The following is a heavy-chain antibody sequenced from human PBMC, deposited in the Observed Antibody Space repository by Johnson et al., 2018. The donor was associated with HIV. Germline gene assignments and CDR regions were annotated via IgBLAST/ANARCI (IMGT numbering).Heavy chain of an antibody. D-gene: IGHD3-10*01. V-gene: IGHV3-30*03. CDR1: GFTFSSYG. CDR3: ARLPSWRGAFDI. CDR2: ISYDGSDK. J-gene: IGHJ3*02. Sequence: QEKLVESGGGVVQPGRSLRLSCVASGFTFSSYGMNWVRQAPGKGLEWVAVISYDGSDKYYADSVKGRLTISRDNSKNTLYLQMNSRRAEDTAEYYCARLPSWRGAFDIWGQGTMGTVSS.